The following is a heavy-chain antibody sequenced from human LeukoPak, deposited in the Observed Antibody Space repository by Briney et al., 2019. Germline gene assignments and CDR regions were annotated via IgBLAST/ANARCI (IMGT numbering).Heavy chain of an antibody. V-gene: IGHV5-51*01. CDR3: ARRSYCGGDCYSDY. D-gene: IGHD2-21*01. CDR2: VHPGDSDT. Sequence: GESLKISCKGSGYDFASFWIGWVRQMPGKGLEWMGLVHPGDSDTRYSPSFQGQVTISADKSINTAYLHWSSLKASDTAMYYCARRSYCGGDCYSDYWGQGTLVIVSS. J-gene: IGHJ4*02. CDR1: GYDFASFW.